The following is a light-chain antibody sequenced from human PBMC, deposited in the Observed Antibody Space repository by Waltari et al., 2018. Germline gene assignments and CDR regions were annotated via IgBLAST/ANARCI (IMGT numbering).Light chain of an antibody. CDR3: QQRSHWPPEYT. CDR1: QSVFTS. Sequence: EIVLTQSPATLSLSPGERATLSCRASQSVFTSLAWYQQKPGQAPRLPIQGASSRATGIPARFSGSGSGTDFTLAISSLEPEDFAVYYCQQRSHWPPEYTFGQGTKLEIK. V-gene: IGKV3-11*01. CDR2: GAS. J-gene: IGKJ2*01.